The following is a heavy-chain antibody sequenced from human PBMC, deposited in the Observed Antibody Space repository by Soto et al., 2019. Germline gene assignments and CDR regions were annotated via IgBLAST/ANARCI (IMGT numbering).Heavy chain of an antibody. Sequence: QVQLVQSGAEVKKPGSSVKVSCKASGGTFSTYAITWVRQAPGQGPEWLGGILPIFGTTDYARKFQGRVTITAGESTITVFIDLSSLTSEDTAVYYCARGVGAYYFDYWGQGTLVTVSS. CDR3: ARGVGAYYFDY. D-gene: IGHD1-26*01. CDR2: ILPIFGTT. CDR1: GGTFSTYA. J-gene: IGHJ4*02. V-gene: IGHV1-69*01.